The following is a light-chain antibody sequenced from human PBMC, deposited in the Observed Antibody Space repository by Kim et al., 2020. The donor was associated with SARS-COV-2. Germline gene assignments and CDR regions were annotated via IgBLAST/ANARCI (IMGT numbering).Light chain of an antibody. Sequence: SASVGDRVTVTCRASQNIENWLGWHQQKPGKAPKGLIYKTSFLESGVPSRFSGSGSGTEFTLTISSLQPDDFATYYCQQYSRYPVTFGQGTKLEI. CDR2: KTS. CDR1: QNIENW. J-gene: IGKJ2*01. V-gene: IGKV1-5*03. CDR3: QQYSRYPVT.